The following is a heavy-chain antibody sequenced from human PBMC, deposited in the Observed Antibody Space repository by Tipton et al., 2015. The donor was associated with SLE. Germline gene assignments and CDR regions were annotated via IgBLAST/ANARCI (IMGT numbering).Heavy chain of an antibody. D-gene: IGHD5-18*01. Sequence: SLRLSCAASGFTFSSYSMNWVRQAPGKGLEWVSSISSSSSYIYYADSVKGRFTISRDNAKNSLYLQMNSLRAEDTAVYYCARDPDTADYYYYYMDVWGKGTTVTVSS. CDR3: ARDPDTADYYYYYMDV. J-gene: IGHJ6*03. CDR2: ISSSSSYI. CDR1: GFTFSSYS. V-gene: IGHV3-21*04.